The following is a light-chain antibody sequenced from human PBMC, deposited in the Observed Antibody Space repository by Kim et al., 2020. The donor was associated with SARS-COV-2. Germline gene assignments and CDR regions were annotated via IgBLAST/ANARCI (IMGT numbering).Light chain of an antibody. J-gene: IGLJ2*01. CDR2: DVT. V-gene: IGLV2-14*04. CDR1: SSDVGGYNY. Sequence: GQSITISCTGTSSDVGGYNYVSWYQQHPGKAPKLLIYDVTNRPSGVSNRFSVFKSGNTASLTISGLQAEDEADYYCSSYTSSTTVLFGGGTKLTVL. CDR3: SSYTSSTTVL.